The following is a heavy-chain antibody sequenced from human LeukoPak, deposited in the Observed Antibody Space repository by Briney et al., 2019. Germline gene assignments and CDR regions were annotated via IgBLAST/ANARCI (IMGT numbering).Heavy chain of an antibody. CDR1: GFTFSNYA. CDR3: AKMTPRSYHMDV. J-gene: IGHJ6*03. Sequence: PGGSLRLSCATSGFTFSNYAINWVRQAPGKGLEWVSAFSGNDGSTYYADSVRGRFTISRDNSKHTLYLQMTSLRAEDTAVYHCAKMTPRSYHMDVWGKGTTVTVSS. V-gene: IGHV3-23*01. CDR2: FSGNDGST.